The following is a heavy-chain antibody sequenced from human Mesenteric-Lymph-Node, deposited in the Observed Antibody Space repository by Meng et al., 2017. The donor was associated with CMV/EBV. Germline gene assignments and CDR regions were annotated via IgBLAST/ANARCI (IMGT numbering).Heavy chain of an antibody. D-gene: IGHD3-16*01. J-gene: IGHJ4*02. CDR2: TYYRSESYN. CDR3: AYFGDLPPLW. V-gene: IGHV6-1*01. Sequence: QLRHSGPVLLKSTQTLSRPCTLSVDSISRTNAAWNWIRQSPSRGLEWLGRTYYRSESYNDYAVSVKSRISVNLDTSKNQLSLHLNFVTPEDTAVYYCAYFGDLPPLWWGQGTLVTVSS. CDR1: VDSISRTNAA.